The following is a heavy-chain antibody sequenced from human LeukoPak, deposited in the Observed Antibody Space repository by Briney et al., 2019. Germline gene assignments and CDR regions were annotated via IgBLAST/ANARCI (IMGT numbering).Heavy chain of an antibody. CDR3: ARLRTTGTFDY. CDR1: GFTFSTYS. D-gene: IGHD1-1*01. V-gene: IGHV3-21*01. CDR2: ISSSSSYI. Sequence: GGSLRLSCAASGFTFSTYSMNWVRQAPGKGLEWASSISSSSSYIYYADSVKGRFTISRDNAKNSLYLQMNSLRAEDTALYYCARLRTTGTFDYWGQGTLVTVSS. J-gene: IGHJ4*02.